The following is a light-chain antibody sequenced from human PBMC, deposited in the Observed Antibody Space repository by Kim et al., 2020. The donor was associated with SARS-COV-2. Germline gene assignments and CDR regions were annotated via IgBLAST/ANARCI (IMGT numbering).Light chain of an antibody. CDR3: GTWDSSLSAVV. CDR2: DNN. CDR1: SSNIENNY. Sequence: QSVLTQPPSVSAAPGQRVTISCSGSSSNIENNYVSWYQQLPGTAPKLLIYDNNNRPSGIPDRFSGSKSGTSATLGITGLQTGDEADYYCGTWDSSLSAVVLGGGTQLTVL. J-gene: IGLJ2*01. V-gene: IGLV1-51*01.